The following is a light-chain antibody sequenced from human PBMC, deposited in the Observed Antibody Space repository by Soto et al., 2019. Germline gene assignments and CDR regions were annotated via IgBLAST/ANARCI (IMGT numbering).Light chain of an antibody. CDR1: QNINIW. Sequence: DIQMNQAPSTLSASVGDRVPITCRASQNINIWLAWYQQKPGKAHNLLISRASSLQSGVPLRFSGSGAGTEFTLDISSLQPDDFGTYYCQQYDGLYTFGQGTKLEIK. J-gene: IGKJ2*01. V-gene: IGKV1-5*03. CDR2: RAS. CDR3: QQYDGLYT.